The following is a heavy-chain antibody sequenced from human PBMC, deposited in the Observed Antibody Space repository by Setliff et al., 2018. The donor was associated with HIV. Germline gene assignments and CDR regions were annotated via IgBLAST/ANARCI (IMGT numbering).Heavy chain of an antibody. Sequence: ASVKVSCKASGYTFTNFYMHWVRQAPGQGLEWMGIINPGGGNTRYAQKFQGRITITADTSTDTAYLELSSLRSEDSAFYYCTTPLDSSGYFGSDYFDYWGQGALVTVSS. CDR2: INPGGGNT. D-gene: IGHD3-22*01. CDR1: GYTFTNFY. V-gene: IGHV1-46*01. CDR3: TTPLDSSGYFGSDYFDY. J-gene: IGHJ4*02.